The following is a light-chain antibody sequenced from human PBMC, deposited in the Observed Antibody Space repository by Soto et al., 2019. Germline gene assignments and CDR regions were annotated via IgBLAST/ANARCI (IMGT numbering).Light chain of an antibody. CDR1: SSNIGAGYD. J-gene: IGLJ2*01. CDR2: GNS. Sequence: QSVLTQPPSVSGAPGQRVTISCTGSSSNIGAGYDVHWYQQLPGTAPKLLIYGNSNRPSGVPDRFSGSKSGTSASLAITGLQAEDEADYYCQSYDSILYVVFGGGTKLTVL. V-gene: IGLV1-40*01. CDR3: QSYDSILYVV.